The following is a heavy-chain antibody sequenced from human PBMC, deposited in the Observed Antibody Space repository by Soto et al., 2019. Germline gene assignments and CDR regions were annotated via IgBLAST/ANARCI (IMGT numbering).Heavy chain of an antibody. CDR1: GFTFSSYS. CDR2: ISSSSSYI. CDR3: ARDRGVTHYFDY. D-gene: IGHD2-21*02. V-gene: IGHV3-21*01. Sequence: GGSLRLSCAASGFTFSSYSMNWVRQAPGKGLEWVSSISSSSSYIYYADSVKGRFTISRDNAKNSLYLQMNSLRAEDTAVYYCARDRGVTHYFDYWGQGTLVTVSS. J-gene: IGHJ4*02.